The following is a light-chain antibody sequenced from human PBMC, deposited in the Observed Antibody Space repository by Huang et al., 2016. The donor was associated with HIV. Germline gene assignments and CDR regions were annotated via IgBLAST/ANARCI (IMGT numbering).Light chain of an antibody. CDR1: QNLVHRYGNNY. J-gene: IGKJ1*01. V-gene: IGKV2-30*02. CDR2: KVS. CDR3: MQGTHWPRT. Sequence: DVVMTQSPISLPVTLGQPASITCRSSQNLVHRYGNNYLNWFQQRPGQSPRRLIYKVSNRDSGVLDRFSGSGSGTDFTLKISRVDAEDLGVYYCMQGTHWPRTFGQGTKVEIK.